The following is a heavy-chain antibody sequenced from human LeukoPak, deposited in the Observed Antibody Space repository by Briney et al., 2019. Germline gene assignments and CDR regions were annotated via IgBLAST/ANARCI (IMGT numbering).Heavy chain of an antibody. CDR1: GYTFTSYD. Sequence: GASVKVSCKASGYTFTSYDINWVRQATGQGLEWMGWINPNSGGTNYAQKFQGRVTMTRDTSIGTAYMELSRLRSDDTAVYYCARGRVNDYWGQGTLVTVSS. CDR2: INPNSGGT. V-gene: IGHV1-2*02. J-gene: IGHJ4*02. CDR3: ARGRVNDY.